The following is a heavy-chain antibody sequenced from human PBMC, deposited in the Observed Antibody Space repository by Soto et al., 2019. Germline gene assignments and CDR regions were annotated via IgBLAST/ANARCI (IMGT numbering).Heavy chain of an antibody. Sequence: QVQLVQSGTEVKKPGASVQVCCKASGYTFTRLGINWVRQAPGQGLEWMGWISPYNGNTNYAQKFQDRVTMTTDTSTSRAYMELRSLRSADTAVYYCAVIDCRIDVCLTPGVFDTDVLGKETKVVVSS. CDR3: AVIDCRIDVCLTPGVFDTDV. CDR1: GYTFTRLG. D-gene: IGHD2-8*01. J-gene: IGHJ6*03. CDR2: ISPYNGNT. V-gene: IGHV1-18*01.